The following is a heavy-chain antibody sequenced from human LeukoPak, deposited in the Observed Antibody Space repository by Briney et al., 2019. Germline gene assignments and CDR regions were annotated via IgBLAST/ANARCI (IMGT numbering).Heavy chain of an antibody. CDR3: ATSGRSSLAFDV. J-gene: IGHJ3*01. V-gene: IGHV1-69-2*01. Sequence: ASVKISCKSSVYTFSDYYIHWVRQAPGGGLQWLGRVDPEDAKAVYSENLQGRVTITADSFSDSTYMFLSSLTSEDTAFYYCATSGRSSLAFDVWGQGTVTVSS. D-gene: IGHD3-10*01. CDR2: VDPEDAKA. CDR1: VYTFSDYY.